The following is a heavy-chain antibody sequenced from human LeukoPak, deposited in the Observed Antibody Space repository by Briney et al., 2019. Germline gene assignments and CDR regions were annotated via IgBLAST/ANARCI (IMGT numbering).Heavy chain of an antibody. J-gene: IGHJ4*02. D-gene: IGHD5-18*01. CDR1: GGSFSGYY. V-gene: IGHV4-34*01. CDR2: INHSGST. Sequence: SETLSLTCAVYGGSFSGYYWSWIRQPPGKGLEWIGEINHSGSTNYNPSLKSRVTISVDTSKNQFSLKLSSVTAADTAVYYCARGSTWIQLWLRSYYFDYWGQRTLVTVSS. CDR3: ARGSTWIQLWLRSYYFDY.